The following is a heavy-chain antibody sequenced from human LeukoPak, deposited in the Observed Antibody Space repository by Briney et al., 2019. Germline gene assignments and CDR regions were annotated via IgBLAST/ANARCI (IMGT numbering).Heavy chain of an antibody. V-gene: IGHV4-4*02. J-gene: IGHJ4*02. D-gene: IGHD6-19*01. CDR3: ARAVAGTSGRFALDY. CDR2: ISHSGST. Sequence: SETLSLTRAVSGGSISSSNWWSWVRQPPGKGLEWIGEISHSGSTNYNPSLKSRVTISVDKSKNQFSLKLISVTAADTAVYYCARAVAGTSGRFALDYWGQGILVTVSS. CDR1: GGSISSSNW.